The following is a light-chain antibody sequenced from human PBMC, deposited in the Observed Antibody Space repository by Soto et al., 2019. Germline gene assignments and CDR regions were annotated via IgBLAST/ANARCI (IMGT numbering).Light chain of an antibody. Sequence: ETVLTQSPATLSLSPGERATLSCRASQSVHTYLAWYQQKAGQAPRLLIYDASNRATGIPARFSGSGSVTDFTLTISSLEPEDCAVYYCQQRSNWPPYTFGQGNNLHIK. CDR3: QQRSNWPPYT. CDR2: DAS. J-gene: IGKJ2*01. CDR1: QSVHTY. V-gene: IGKV3-11*01.